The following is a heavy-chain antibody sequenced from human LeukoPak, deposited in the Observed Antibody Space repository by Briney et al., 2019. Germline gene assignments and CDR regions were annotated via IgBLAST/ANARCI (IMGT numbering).Heavy chain of an antibody. CDR3: AGMYDSDAFDI. J-gene: IGHJ3*02. CDR1: GFTFSSYW. CDR2: IKKDGSEK. D-gene: IGHD3-16*01. V-gene: IGHV3-7*01. Sequence: QPGGSLRLSCAASGFTFSSYWMSWVRQAPGKGLEWVANIKKDGSEKYYVDSVKGRFTISRDNAKNSLYLQMNSLRAEDTAVYYCAGMYDSDAFDIWGQGTMVTVSS.